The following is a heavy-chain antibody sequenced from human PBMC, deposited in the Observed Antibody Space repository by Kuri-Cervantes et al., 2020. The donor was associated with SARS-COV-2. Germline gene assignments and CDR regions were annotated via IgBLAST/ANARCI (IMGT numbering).Heavy chain of an antibody. CDR1: GFTFSSYG. D-gene: IGHD1-1*01. CDR2: ISSSSSYI. Sequence: LSLTCAASGFTFSSYGMHWVRQAPGKGLEWVSSISSSSSYIYYADSVKGRFTISRDNAKNSLYLQMNSLRAEDTAVYYCTRDRIYNADFDYWGQGTLVTVSS. J-gene: IGHJ4*02. CDR3: TRDRIYNADFDY. V-gene: IGHV3-21*01.